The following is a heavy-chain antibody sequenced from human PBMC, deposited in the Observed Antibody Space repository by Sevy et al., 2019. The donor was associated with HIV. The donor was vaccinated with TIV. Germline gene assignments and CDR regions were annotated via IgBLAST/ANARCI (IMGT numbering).Heavy chain of an antibody. CDR2: ISSSSSYT. J-gene: IGHJ5*02. CDR1: GFTFSDYY. Sequence: GGSLRLSCAASGFTFSDYYMSWIRQAPGKGLEWVSYISSSSSYTNYADSVKGRFTISRDNAKNSLYLQMNSLRAEDTAGYYCARERTWTTGTTVRFDPWGQGTLVTVSS. V-gene: IGHV3-11*06. D-gene: IGHD1-1*01. CDR3: ARERTWTTGTTVRFDP.